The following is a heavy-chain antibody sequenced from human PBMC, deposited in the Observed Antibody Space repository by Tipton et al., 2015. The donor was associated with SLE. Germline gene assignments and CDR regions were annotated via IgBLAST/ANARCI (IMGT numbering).Heavy chain of an antibody. V-gene: IGHV4-59*01. J-gene: IGHJ3*02. Sequence: TLSLTCTVSGGSISSYYWSWIRQPPGKGLEWIGYIYYSGGTNYNPSLKSRVTISVDTSKNQFSLKLSSVTAADTAVYYCATLGDAFDIWGHGTMFTVSS. CDR2: IYYSGGT. CDR1: GGSISSYY. CDR3: ATLGDAFDI.